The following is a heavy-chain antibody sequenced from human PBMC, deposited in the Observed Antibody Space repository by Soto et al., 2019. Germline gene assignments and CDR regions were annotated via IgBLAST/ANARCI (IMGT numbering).Heavy chain of an antibody. CDR1: GYTFTGYY. CDR3: ARAEVGATDYYYGMDV. CDR2: INPNSGGT. Sequence: QVQLVQSGAEVKKPGASVKVSCKASGYTFTGYYMHWVRQAPGQGHEWMGWINPNSGGTNYAQKFQGWVTMTRDTSFSTAYMELSRLRSDDTAVYYCARAEVGATDYYYGMDVWGQGTTVTVSS. J-gene: IGHJ6*02. V-gene: IGHV1-2*04. D-gene: IGHD1-26*01.